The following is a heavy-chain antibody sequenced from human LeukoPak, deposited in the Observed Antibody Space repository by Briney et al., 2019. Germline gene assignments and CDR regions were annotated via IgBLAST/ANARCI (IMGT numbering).Heavy chain of an antibody. CDR1: GGSISSGSYS. Sequence: SETLSLTCAVSGGSISSGSYSWSWIRQPPGKGLEWIGYIYPRGSTYYNPSLKSRVILSLDKSANQFSLNLSSVTAADTAFYYCARDRGDGTLDYWGQGTLVTVSS. CDR2: IYPRGST. J-gene: IGHJ4*02. V-gene: IGHV4-30-2*01. D-gene: IGHD5-24*01. CDR3: ARDRGDGTLDY.